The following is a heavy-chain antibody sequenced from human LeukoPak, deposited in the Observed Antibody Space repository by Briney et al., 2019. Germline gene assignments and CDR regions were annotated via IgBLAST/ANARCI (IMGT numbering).Heavy chain of an antibody. V-gene: IGHV4-59*12. CDR1: GGSISSYY. CDR2: IYYSGST. D-gene: IGHD6-19*01. Sequence: PSETLSLTCTVSGGSISSYYWSWIRQPPGKGLEWIAYIYYSGSTSYNPSLKSRVTISVDTSKNQFSLKLNSVTAADTAVYYCARGKGSGWTFDYWGQGTLVTVSS. J-gene: IGHJ4*02. CDR3: ARGKGSGWTFDY.